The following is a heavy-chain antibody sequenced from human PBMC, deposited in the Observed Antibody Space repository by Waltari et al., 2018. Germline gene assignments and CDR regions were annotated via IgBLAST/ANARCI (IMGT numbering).Heavy chain of an antibody. CDR3: ARDRGSYTISGFDP. Sequence: QVQLQESGPGLVKPSETLSLTCTVSGGSISSYYWSWIRQPPGKGLEWIGYIYYSGSTNYNPSLNSRVTISVDTSTNQFSLKLSSVTAADTAVYYCARDRGSYTISGFDPWGQGTLVTVSS. CDR2: IYYSGST. J-gene: IGHJ5*02. CDR1: GGSISSYY. D-gene: IGHD1-26*01. V-gene: IGHV4-59*01.